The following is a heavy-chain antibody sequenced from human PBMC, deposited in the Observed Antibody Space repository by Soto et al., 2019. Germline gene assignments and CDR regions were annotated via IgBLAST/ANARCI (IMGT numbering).Heavy chain of an antibody. J-gene: IGHJ4*02. Sequence: QVQLVQSGAEVKKPGASVKVSCKASGYTFTSYYMHWVRQAPGQGLEWMGIINPSGGSTSYAQKFQGXXTXTXDTSTSTVYMELSSLRSEDTAVYYCARALSSSWYADWGQGTLVTVSS. CDR3: ARALSSSWYAD. CDR2: INPSGGST. V-gene: IGHV1-46*03. D-gene: IGHD6-13*01. CDR1: GYTFTSYY.